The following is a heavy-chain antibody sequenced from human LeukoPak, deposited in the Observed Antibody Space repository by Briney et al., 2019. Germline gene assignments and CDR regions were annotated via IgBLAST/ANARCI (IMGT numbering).Heavy chain of an antibody. CDR2: ISGSGGST. D-gene: IGHD2-21*02. CDR3: AGSYCGGDCYSGPIDY. V-gene: IGHV3-23*01. Sequence: PGGSLRLSCAASGFTFSSYAMSWVRQAPRKGLEWVSAISGSGGSTYYADSVKGRFTISRDNSKNTLYLQMNSLRAEDTAVYYCAGSYCGGDCYSGPIDYWGQGTLVTVSS. J-gene: IGHJ4*02. CDR1: GFTFSSYA.